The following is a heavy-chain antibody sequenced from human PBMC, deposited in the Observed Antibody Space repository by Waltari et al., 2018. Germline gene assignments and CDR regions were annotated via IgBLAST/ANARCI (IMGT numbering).Heavy chain of an antibody. Sequence: QVQLQQWGAGLLKPSETLSLTCAVYGGSFSGYYWSWIRQPPGKGLEWIGEINHSGSTNYNPSLKSRVTISVDTSKNQFSLKLSSVTAADTAVYYCARATYYYGSGFDYWGQGTLVTVSS. V-gene: IGHV4-34*01. CDR1: GGSFSGYY. D-gene: IGHD3-10*01. CDR3: ARATYYYGSGFDY. CDR2: INHSGST. J-gene: IGHJ4*02.